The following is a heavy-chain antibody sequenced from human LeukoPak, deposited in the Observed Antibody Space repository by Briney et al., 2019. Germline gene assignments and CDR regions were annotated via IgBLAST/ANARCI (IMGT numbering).Heavy chain of an antibody. CDR2: IKQDGSKK. Sequence: AGGSLRLSCAASEFTFSNYWMTWVRQAPGKGLEWVANIKQDGSKKHYLDSVEGRITISRDDAKNSVYLQMNSLRAEDTAVYYCARDVSPMRADTTGGNIWLDAFDMWGQGTMVIVSS. CDR3: ARDVSPMRADTTGGNIWLDAFDM. V-gene: IGHV3-7*01. CDR1: EFTFSNYW. D-gene: IGHD4-23*01. J-gene: IGHJ3*02.